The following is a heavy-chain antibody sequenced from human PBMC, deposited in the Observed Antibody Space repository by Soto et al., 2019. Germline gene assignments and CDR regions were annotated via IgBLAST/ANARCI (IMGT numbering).Heavy chain of an antibody. D-gene: IGHD3-3*01. V-gene: IGHV4-59*01. Sequence: QVQLQESGPGLVKPSETLSLTCTVSGGSISSYYWSWIRQPPGKGLEWIGYIYYSVSTNYNPSLKSRVTISVDTSKNQFSLKLSSVTAADTAVYYCARGSPDFWSGYGYYYYGMDVWGQGTTVTVSS. CDR2: IYYSVST. CDR1: GGSISSYY. J-gene: IGHJ6*02. CDR3: ARGSPDFWSGYGYYYYGMDV.